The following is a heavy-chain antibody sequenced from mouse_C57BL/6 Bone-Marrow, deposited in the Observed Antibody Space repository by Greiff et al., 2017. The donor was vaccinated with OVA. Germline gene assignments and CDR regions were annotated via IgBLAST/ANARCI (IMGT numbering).Heavy chain of an antibody. J-gene: IGHJ4*01. CDR2: ISDGGSYT. Sequence: VQLKESGGGLVKPGGSLKLSCAASGFTFSSYAMSWVRQTPEKRLEWVAPISDGGSYTYYPDNVKGRFTISRDNAKNNLYLQMSHLKSEDTAMYYCAREVDYLYAMDYWGQGTSVTVSS. CDR1: GFTFSSYA. CDR3: AREVDYLYAMDY. V-gene: IGHV5-4*01. D-gene: IGHD2-4*01.